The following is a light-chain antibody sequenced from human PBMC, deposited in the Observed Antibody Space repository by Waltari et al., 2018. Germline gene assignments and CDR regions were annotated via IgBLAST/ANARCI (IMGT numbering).Light chain of an antibody. J-gene: IGKJ4*01. V-gene: IGKV1-17*01. CDR3: LQSNTYPLT. CDR1: QDIKSD. CDR2: RTS. Sequence: DIQMTQFPSSLSASVGDRVTITCRASQDIKSDLVWYQQRPGEAPKRLIYRTSNLQNGVPSRFSGSGSGTEFTLTVNSLQPDDSATYYCLQSNTYPLTFGGWTKVEIK.